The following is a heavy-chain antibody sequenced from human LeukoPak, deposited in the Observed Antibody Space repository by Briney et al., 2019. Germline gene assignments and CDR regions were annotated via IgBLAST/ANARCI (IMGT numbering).Heavy chain of an antibody. D-gene: IGHD6-13*01. Sequence: SETLSLTCAVSGGSISSGGYSWSWIRQPPGTGLEWIGYIYHSGSTYYNPSLKSRVTISVDRSKNQFSLKLSSVTAADTAVYYCASIAAAGTIDYWGQGTLVTVSS. CDR2: IYHSGST. J-gene: IGHJ4*02. CDR3: ASIAAAGTIDY. CDR1: GGSISSGGYS. V-gene: IGHV4-30-2*01.